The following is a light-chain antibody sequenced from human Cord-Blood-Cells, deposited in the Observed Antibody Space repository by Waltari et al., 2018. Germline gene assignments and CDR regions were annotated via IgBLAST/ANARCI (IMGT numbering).Light chain of an antibody. J-gene: IGLJ1*01. CDR2: EVS. V-gene: IGLV2-23*02. Sequence: QSALTQPASVSGSAGQSITISGTGTSRDVRRYTLVSWYQQHPGKAPNLMIYEVSKRPSGVSNRFSCSKSGNTASLTISGFQAEDSADYYCSSYAVSSTFLYVFGTGTKVTVL. CDR1: SRDVRRYTL. CDR3: SSYAVSSTFLYV.